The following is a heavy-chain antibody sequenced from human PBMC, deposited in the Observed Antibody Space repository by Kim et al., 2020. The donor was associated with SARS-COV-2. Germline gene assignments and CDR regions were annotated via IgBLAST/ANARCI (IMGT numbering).Heavy chain of an antibody. CDR2: ISYDGSNK. J-gene: IGHJ6*02. CDR3: ARSRGGFGELLYYYYGMDV. Sequence: GGSLRLSCAASGFTFSSYAMHWVRQAPGKGLEWVAVISYDGSNKYYADSVKGRFTISRDNSKNTLYLQMNSLRAEDTAVYYCARSRGGFGELLYYYYGMDVWGQGTTVTVSS. CDR1: GFTFSSYA. D-gene: IGHD3-10*01. V-gene: IGHV3-30*04.